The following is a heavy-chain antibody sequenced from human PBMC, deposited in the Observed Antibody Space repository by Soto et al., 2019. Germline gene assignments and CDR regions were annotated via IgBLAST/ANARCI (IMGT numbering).Heavy chain of an antibody. Sequence: GSLRLSCAASGFTVSSNYMSWVRQAPGKGLEWVSVIYSGGSTYYADSVKGRFTISRDNSKNTLYLQMNSLRAEDTAVYYCARDSVQQLVDYGMDVWGQGTTVTVSS. CDR1: GFTVSSNY. V-gene: IGHV3-66*01. J-gene: IGHJ6*02. CDR2: IYSGGST. CDR3: ARDSVQQLVDYGMDV. D-gene: IGHD6-13*01.